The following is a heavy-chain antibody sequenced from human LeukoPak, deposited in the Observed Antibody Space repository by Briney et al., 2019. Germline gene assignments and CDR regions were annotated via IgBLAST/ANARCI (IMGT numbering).Heavy chain of an antibody. D-gene: IGHD1-7*01. Sequence: PGGSLRLSCAASGFTFSSYSMNWVCQAPGKGLELVSSISSRSSYIYYADSVKGRFTLSRDNAKNSLYLQMNSLRAEDTAVYYCAREGTGTNTLDYWGQGTLVTVSS. CDR1: GFTFSSYS. CDR3: AREGTGTNTLDY. CDR2: ISSRSSYI. J-gene: IGHJ4*02. V-gene: IGHV3-21*01.